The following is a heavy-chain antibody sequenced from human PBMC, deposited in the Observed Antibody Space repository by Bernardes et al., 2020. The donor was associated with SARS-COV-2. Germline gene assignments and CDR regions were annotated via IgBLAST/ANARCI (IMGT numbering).Heavy chain of an antibody. CDR3: ARDPPRGGNSEIADY. Sequence: ASVKVSCKASGYTFVSYGIGWVRQAPGQGLEWMGWINPYNGDTSYAQDLQGRVTLTTETFTSTAYMELRSLRSDDTAVYYCARDPPRGGNSEIADYWGQGTLVTVSS. J-gene: IGHJ4*02. CDR2: INPYNGDT. CDR1: GYTFVSYG. V-gene: IGHV1-18*04. D-gene: IGHD3-10*01.